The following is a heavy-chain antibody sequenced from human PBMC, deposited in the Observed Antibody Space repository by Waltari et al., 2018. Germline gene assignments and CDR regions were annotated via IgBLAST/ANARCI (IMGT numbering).Heavy chain of an antibody. J-gene: IGHJ1*01. D-gene: IGHD6-13*01. V-gene: IGHV3-74*01. Sequence: EVQLVESGGGLVQPGGSLRLSCAASGFTFSSYWMHWVRQAPGKGLVGVSRINSDGSSTSYADSVKGRFTISRDNAKNTLYLQMNSLRAEDTAVYYCARGISSSWSAEYFQHWGQGTLVTVSS. CDR1: GFTFSSYW. CDR2: INSDGSST. CDR3: ARGISSSWSAEYFQH.